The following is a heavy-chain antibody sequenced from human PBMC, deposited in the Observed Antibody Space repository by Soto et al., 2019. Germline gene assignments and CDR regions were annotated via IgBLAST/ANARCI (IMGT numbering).Heavy chain of an antibody. CDR2: INAGNGNT. D-gene: IGHD4-17*01. J-gene: IGHJ5*02. V-gene: IGHV1-3*05. CDR3: ASGQAYDDYEGWFDP. Sequence: QVQLVQSGAEEKKPGASVKVSCKASGYTFTSYAMHWVRQAPGQRLEWMGWINAGNGNTKYSQKFQGRVTISRDTSASTAYMELSSLRSEDTAVYYCASGQAYDDYEGWFDPWGQGTLVTVSS. CDR1: GYTFTSYA.